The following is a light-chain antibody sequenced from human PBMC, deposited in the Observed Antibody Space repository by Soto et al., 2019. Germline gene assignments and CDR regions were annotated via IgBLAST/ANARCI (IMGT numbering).Light chain of an antibody. CDR3: QQYNSYWWT. J-gene: IGKJ1*01. Sequence: EIVLTQSPGTLSLSPGERATLSCRASQSVSSNYLAWYQQKPGQAPRLLIYGASNRATGIPDRFSGSGSGTEFTLTISSLQPDDFATYYCQQYNSYWWTFGQGTKVDI. CDR2: GAS. CDR1: QSVSSNY. V-gene: IGKV3-20*01.